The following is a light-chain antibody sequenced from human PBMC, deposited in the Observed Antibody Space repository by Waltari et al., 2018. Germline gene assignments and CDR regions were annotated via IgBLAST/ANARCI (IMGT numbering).Light chain of an antibody. V-gene: IGKV4-1*01. Sequence: DIVMTQSPESLAVSLGARATISCTTSESVLYSSNNKNHLAWYQQKPGQPPSLLLYWASTRESGVPDRFIGSGSETDFTLTVTSLQAEDVAVYYCQQYYNTPLTFGGGTKVEVK. CDR2: WAS. J-gene: IGKJ4*01. CDR1: ESVLYSSNNKNH. CDR3: QQYYNTPLT.